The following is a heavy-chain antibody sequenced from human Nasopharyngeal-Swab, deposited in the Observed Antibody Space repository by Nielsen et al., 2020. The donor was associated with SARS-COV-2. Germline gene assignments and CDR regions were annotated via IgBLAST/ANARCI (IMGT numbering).Heavy chain of an antibody. J-gene: IGHJ4*02. CDR2: ISYDGSNK. V-gene: IGHV3-30-3*01. D-gene: IGHD3-9*01. Sequence: GESLKISCAASGSTFSNYAVHWVRQAPGKGLEWVAVISYDGSNKYYADSVKGRFTISRDNSKNTLYLQMNSLRAEDTAVYYCARDGRPIRYFDWLSGYWGQGTLVTVSS. CDR3: ARDGRPIRYFDWLSGY. CDR1: GSTFSNYA.